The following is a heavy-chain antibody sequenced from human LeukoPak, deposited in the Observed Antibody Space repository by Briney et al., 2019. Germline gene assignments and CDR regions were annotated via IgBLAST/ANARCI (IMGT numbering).Heavy chain of an antibody. CDR3: ARNGAFRCSSTSCLYHFDY. CDR2: ISAYNGNT. V-gene: IGHV1-18*01. D-gene: IGHD2-2*01. J-gene: IGHJ4*02. CDR1: GYTFTSYG. Sequence: ASVKVSCKASGYTFTSYGISWVRQAPGQGLEWMGWISAYNGNTNYAQKLQGRVTMTTDTSTSTAYMELRSLRSDDTAVYYCARNGAFRCSSTSCLYHFDYWGQGTLVTVSS.